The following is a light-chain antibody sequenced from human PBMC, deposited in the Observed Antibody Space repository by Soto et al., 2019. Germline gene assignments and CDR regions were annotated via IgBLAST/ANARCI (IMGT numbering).Light chain of an antibody. CDR3: KSYAGSNTYV. J-gene: IGLJ1*01. CDR1: NIGSKS. Sequence: SYELTQPPSVSVAPGQTARITCGGNNIGSKSVHWYQQKPGQAPVLVVYEVVQRPSGVPDRFSGSKSGNTASLTVSGLQAADEADYFCKSYAGSNTYVFGSGTKVTVL. V-gene: IGLV3-21*02. CDR2: EVV.